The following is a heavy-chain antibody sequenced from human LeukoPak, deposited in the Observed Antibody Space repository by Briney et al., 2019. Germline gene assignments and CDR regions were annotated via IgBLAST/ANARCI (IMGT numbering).Heavy chain of an antibody. V-gene: IGHV3-48*04. D-gene: IGHD2-21*02. CDR2: IGSVSSPI. Sequence: GGSLRLSCAASGFTFSSDAMTWVRQAPGKGLEWIAYIGSVSSPIFYANSVKGRFTISRDNAKNSLYLQINSLRAEDTAVYYCARVVLRNSVVTALFDYWAREPKSPSPQ. CDR1: GFTFSSDA. CDR3: ARVVLRNSVVTALFDY. J-gene: IGHJ4*02.